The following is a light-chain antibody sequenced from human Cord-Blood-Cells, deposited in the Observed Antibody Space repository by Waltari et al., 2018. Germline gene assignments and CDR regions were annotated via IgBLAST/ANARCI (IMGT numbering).Light chain of an antibody. CDR3: QQYNNWPPIT. Sequence: EIVMTQSPATLSVSPGESATLSCRASQSVSSNFAWYQQKPGQAPRLLIYGASTRATGIPARFSGSGSGTEFTLTISSLQCEDFAVYYCQQYNNWPPITFGQGTRLEIK. CDR1: QSVSSN. V-gene: IGKV3-15*01. J-gene: IGKJ5*01. CDR2: GAS.